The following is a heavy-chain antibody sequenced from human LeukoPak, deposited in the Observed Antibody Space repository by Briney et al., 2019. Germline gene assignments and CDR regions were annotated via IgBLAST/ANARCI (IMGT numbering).Heavy chain of an antibody. V-gene: IGHV4-39*01. CDR2: IFYSGST. CDR3: ARQDIAVTGNFFDY. CDR1: GGSISSSSFY. J-gene: IGHJ4*02. D-gene: IGHD6-19*01. Sequence: SETLSLTCTVSGGSISSSSFYWDWIRQPPGKGLEWIGSIFYSGSTYYNPSLKSRVTISVDRSRNQFSLRLSSVTAADTAVYYCARQDIAVTGNFFDYWGQGTLVTVSS.